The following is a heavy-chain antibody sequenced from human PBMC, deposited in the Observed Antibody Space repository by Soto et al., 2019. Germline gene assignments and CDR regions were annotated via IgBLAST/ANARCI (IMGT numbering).Heavy chain of an antibody. J-gene: IGHJ2*01. Sequence: GGSLRLSCAASGFTFSSYGMHWVRQAPGKGLEWVAVIWYDGSNKYYADSVKGRFTISRDNSKNTLYLQMNSLRAEDTAVCYCARVWGYGWYFDLWGRGTLVTVSS. D-gene: IGHD3-16*01. V-gene: IGHV3-33*01. CDR1: GFTFSSYG. CDR3: ARVWGYGWYFDL. CDR2: IWYDGSNK.